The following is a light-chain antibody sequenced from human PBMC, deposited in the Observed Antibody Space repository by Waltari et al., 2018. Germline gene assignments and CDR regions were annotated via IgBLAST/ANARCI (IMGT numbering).Light chain of an antibody. CDR3: CSYAGNYLRV. CDR1: SSAFGYYYY. CDR2: DVT. J-gene: IGLJ2*01. V-gene: IGLV2-11*01. Sequence: QSPLTQPRSAPGSPSHTVPIASTGTSSAFGYYYYVPWYQQHPGKAPKLMIYDVTERPSGVPDRFSGSKSGNTASLTISGLQAEDEADYYCCSYAGNYLRVFGGGTKLTVL.